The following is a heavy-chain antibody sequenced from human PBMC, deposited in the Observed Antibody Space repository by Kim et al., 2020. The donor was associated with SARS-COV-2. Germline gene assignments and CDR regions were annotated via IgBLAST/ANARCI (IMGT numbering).Heavy chain of an antibody. J-gene: IGHJ4*02. CDR3: ARGSITVAGYY. CDR2: K. Sequence: KYSADSVKGRFTISRDNSKNTLYLQMNSLRAEDTAVYYCARGSITVAGYYWGQGTLVTVSS. D-gene: IGHD6-19*01. V-gene: IGHV3-30*01.